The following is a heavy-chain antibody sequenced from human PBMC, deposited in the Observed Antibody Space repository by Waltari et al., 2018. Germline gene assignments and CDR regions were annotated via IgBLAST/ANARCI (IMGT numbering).Heavy chain of an antibody. CDR2: ISSSSSTI. CDR3: ARDSESDFDY. J-gene: IGHJ4*02. Sequence: EVQLVESGGGLVQPGGSLRLSCAASGFTFSSYSMNWVRQAPGKGLEWVSYISSSSSTIYYADSVKGRFTISRDNAKNSLYLQMNSLRAEDTAVYYCARDSESDFDYWGQGTLVTVSS. CDR1: GFTFSSYS. V-gene: IGHV3-48*01. D-gene: IGHD1-26*01.